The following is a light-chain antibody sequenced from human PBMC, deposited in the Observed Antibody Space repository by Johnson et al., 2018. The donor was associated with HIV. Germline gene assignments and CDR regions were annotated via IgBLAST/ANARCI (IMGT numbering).Light chain of an antibody. CDR3: GAWDSSLTTYV. V-gene: IGLV1-51*01. CDR2: DNS. J-gene: IGLJ1*01. CDR1: SSKIGNKY. Sequence: QSVLTQPPSVSAAPGQKVTISCSGSSSKIGNKYVSWYQQFPGTAPKVLIYDNSKRPSGIPDRFSGSTSGTSATLGITGLQTGDEAGYYCGAWDSSLTTYVFGTGTTVTV.